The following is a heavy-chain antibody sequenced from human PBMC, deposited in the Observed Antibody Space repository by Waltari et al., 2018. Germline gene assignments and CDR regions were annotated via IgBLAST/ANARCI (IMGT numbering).Heavy chain of an antibody. CDR2: IGSSSTYT. V-gene: IGHV3-21*06. CDR1: EFSFNAYT. J-gene: IGHJ6*03. Sequence: EVHLVEAGGGLVKPGGCLRLSSVASEFSFNAYTMNCVRHTPEKGLEWVSSIGSSSTYTYYADSVKGRFTISRDNAANSLHLEMNALRPEDTAVYYCASHLEDFYYYMDVWGKGTRVTVSS. CDR3: ASHLEDFYYYMDV.